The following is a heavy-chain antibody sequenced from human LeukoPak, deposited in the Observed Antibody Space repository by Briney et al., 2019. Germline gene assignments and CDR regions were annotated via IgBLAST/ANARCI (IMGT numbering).Heavy chain of an antibody. V-gene: IGHV1-2*02. D-gene: IGHD3-16*01. CDR2: INLSTGDT. CDR1: GYIFICYY. J-gene: IGHJ4*02. Sequence: ASVKVSCKPSGYIFICYYMDWMRQAPGQGLEWMGWINLSTGDTNYAQKFQGRVTMTRDTSIRTAYMEMSRLRYDDTALYYCAIWAGGNAPAASFDHWGQGTLVTVSS. CDR3: AIWAGGNAPAASFDH.